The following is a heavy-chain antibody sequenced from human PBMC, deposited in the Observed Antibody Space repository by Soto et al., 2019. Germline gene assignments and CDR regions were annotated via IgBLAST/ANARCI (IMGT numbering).Heavy chain of an antibody. V-gene: IGHV3-15*01. CDR1: GVTLSNAW. D-gene: IGHD5-18*01. J-gene: IGHJ4*02. CDR3: ARVGGYSYGKTDY. CDR2: IKRKSDGGTT. Sequence: PGGSLRLSCAASGVTLSNAWMSWVRQAPGKGLEWVGRIKRKSDGGTTDYAAPVKGRFIISRDDSKNTLYLQMNSLRAEDTAVYYCARVGGYSYGKTDYWGQGTLVTVSS.